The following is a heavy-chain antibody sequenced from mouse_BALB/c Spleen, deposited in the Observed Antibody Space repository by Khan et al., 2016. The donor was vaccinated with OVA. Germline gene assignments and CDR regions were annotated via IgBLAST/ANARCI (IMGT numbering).Heavy chain of an antibody. Sequence: EVELVESGGGLVQPGGSRKLSCAASGFTFSDYGMAWVRQAPGKGPEWVAFISDLAYTFYYADTVTGRFPLSRENAKTTLYLEMSSLRSGDTAMYYCARGGGTAPFAYWGQGTLVTVSA. D-gene: IGHD1-2*01. CDR1: GFTFSDYG. CDR3: ARGGGTAPFAY. J-gene: IGHJ3*01. CDR2: ISDLAYTF. V-gene: IGHV5-15*02.